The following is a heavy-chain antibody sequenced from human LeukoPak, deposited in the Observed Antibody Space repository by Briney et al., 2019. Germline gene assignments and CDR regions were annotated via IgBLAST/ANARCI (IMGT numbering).Heavy chain of an antibody. V-gene: IGHV4-34*01. CDR3: ARDGLNTMVRGKIRYCYMDV. Sequence: SETLSLTCAVYGGSFSGYYWSWIRQPPGKGLEWIGEINHSGSTNYNPSLKSRVTISVDTSRNQFSLKLSSVTAADTAVYYCARDGLNTMVRGKIRYCYMDVWGKGTTVTISS. J-gene: IGHJ6*03. CDR1: GGSFSGYY. CDR2: INHSGST. D-gene: IGHD3-10*01.